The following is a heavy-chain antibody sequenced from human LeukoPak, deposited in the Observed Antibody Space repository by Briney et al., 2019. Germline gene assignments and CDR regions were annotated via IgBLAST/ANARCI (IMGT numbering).Heavy chain of an antibody. J-gene: IGHJ5*02. CDR1: GYSISDDYY. V-gene: IGHV4-38-2*02. CDR3: TRDGFLIAGSRFDD. CDR2: LHHRGST. D-gene: IGHD6-13*01. Sequence: SETLTLTCTVSGYSISDDYYCGWIRQPPGKGVECIGSLHHRGSTYYNPSLKSRVTTSVDTSKNQIFLKLSSVTAADTAVYYCTRDGFLIAGSRFDDWGQGTLVTVTS.